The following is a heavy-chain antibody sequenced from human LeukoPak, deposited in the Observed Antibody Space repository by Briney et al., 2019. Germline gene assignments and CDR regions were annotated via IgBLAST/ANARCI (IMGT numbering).Heavy chain of an antibody. J-gene: IGHJ6*02. CDR1: GYTFTSYG. V-gene: IGHV1-18*01. CDR3: ARYLITIFGVVITRYGMDV. Sequence: DSVKVSCTASGYTFTSYGISWVRQAPGQGLEWMGWISAYNGNTNYAQKLQGRVTMTTYTSKSTAYMELRSLRSDDTAVYCCARYLITIFGVVITRYGMDVWGQGTTVTVSS. CDR2: ISAYNGNT. D-gene: IGHD3-3*01.